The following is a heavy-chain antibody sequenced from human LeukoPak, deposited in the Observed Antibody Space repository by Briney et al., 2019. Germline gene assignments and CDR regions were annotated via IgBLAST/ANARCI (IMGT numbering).Heavy chain of an antibody. CDR1: GFTFSNYW. CDR2: IKTDGSEK. Sequence: AGGSLRLSCEGSGFTFSNYWMTWVRQAPGKGLEWVANIKTDGSEKYYVDSVKGRFTISRDNAKNSLYLQMSSLRAEDTAVYYCAAANYFDYWGQGTLVTVSS. J-gene: IGHJ4*02. CDR3: AAANYFDY. V-gene: IGHV3-7*01.